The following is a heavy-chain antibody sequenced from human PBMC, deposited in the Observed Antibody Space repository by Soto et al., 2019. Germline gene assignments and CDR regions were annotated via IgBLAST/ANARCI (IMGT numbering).Heavy chain of an antibody. CDR2: IYSGGST. Sequence: GGSLRLSCAASGFTVSSNYMSWVRQAPGKGLEWVSVIYSGGSTYYADSVKGRFTISRDNSKNTLYLQMNSLRAEDTAVYSCASRYCGGDCYGMDVWGQGTTVTVSS. D-gene: IGHD2-21*01. V-gene: IGHV3-66*01. J-gene: IGHJ6*02. CDR3: ASRYCGGDCYGMDV. CDR1: GFTVSSNY.